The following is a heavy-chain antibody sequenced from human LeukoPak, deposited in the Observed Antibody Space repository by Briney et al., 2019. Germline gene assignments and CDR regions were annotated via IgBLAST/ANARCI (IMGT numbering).Heavy chain of an antibody. CDR2: ISSSSYI. D-gene: IGHD1-26*01. J-gene: IGHJ4*02. CDR3: ARDKERKELFDY. V-gene: IGHV3-21*01. Sequence: GGSLRLSCAASGFTFSSYSMNWVRQAPGKGLEWVSSISSSSYIYYADSVKGRFTISRDNAKNSLYLQMNSLRAEDTAVYYCARDKERKELFDYWGQGTLVTVSS. CDR1: GFTFSSYS.